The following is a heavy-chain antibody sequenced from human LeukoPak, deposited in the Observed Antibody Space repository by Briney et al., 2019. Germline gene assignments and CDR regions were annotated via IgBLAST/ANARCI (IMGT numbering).Heavy chain of an antibody. J-gene: IGHJ4*02. Sequence: GGSLRLSCVASGFTFSSLWMHWVRQAPGKGLVWVSRIDNDEITTTYADSVKGRFTISRDNAKNSLYLQMNSLRAEDTAVYYCARGTYSSGWEIHGVDYWGQGTLVTVSS. CDR1: GFTFSSLW. D-gene: IGHD6-19*01. CDR3: ARGTYSSGWEIHGVDY. V-gene: IGHV3-74*01. CDR2: IDNDEITT.